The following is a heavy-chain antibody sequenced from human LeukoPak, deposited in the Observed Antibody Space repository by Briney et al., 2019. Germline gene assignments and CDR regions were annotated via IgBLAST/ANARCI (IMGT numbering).Heavy chain of an antibody. J-gene: IGHJ4*02. CDR3: ARDLLPFYDSSGYSVKDY. CDR2: INPSGGST. Sequence: ASVKVSCKASGYTFTSYYMHWVRQAPGQGLEWMGIINPSGGSTSYAQKFQGRATMTRDTSTSTVYMELSSLRSEDTAVYYCARDLLPFYDSSGYSVKDYWGQGTLVTVSS. V-gene: IGHV1-46*01. D-gene: IGHD3-22*01. CDR1: GYTFTSYY.